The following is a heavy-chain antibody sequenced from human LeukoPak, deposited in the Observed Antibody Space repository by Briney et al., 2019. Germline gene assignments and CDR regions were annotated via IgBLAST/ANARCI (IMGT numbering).Heavy chain of an antibody. J-gene: IGHJ6*02. CDR3: ARLVVVPAAMTGYYYYYGMDV. D-gene: IGHD2-2*01. Sequence: SVTVSCKDSGYTFPSYGIRGLRQAPPKGLAGMGWISAYNGNKNYAQKLHGRVTMTTDTSTSTAYMELRSLRSDDTAVYYCARLVVVPAAMTGYYYYYGMDVWGQGTTVTVSS. CDR2: ISAYNGNK. V-gene: IGHV1-18*01. CDR1: GYTFPSYG.